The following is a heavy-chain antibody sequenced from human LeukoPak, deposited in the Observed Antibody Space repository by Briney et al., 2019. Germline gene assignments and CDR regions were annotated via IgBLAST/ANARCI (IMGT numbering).Heavy chain of an antibody. CDR2: ISYDGSNK. CDR3: AKDLPVLHS. CDR1: GFTLSSYG. J-gene: IGHJ4*02. D-gene: IGHD3-16*01. V-gene: IGHV3-30*18. Sequence: GGSLRLSCAASGFTLSSYGMHWVRQAPGKGLEWVAVISYDGSNKYYADSVKGRFTISRDNSKNTLYLQMNSLRAEDTAVYYCAKDLPVLHSWGQGTLVTVSS.